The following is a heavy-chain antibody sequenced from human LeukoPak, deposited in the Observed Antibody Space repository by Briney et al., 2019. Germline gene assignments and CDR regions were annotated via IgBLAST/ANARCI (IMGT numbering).Heavy chain of an antibody. CDR3: ARGGVFCSGGSCYSQAPDY. CDR2: IYTSGST. D-gene: IGHD2-15*01. Sequence: SETLSLTCTVSGGSISSGSYYWSWIRQPAGKGLEWIGRIYTSGSTNYNPSLKSRVTISVDTSKNQFSLKLSSVTAADTAVYYCARGGVFCSGGSCYSQAPDYWGQGTLVTVSS. V-gene: IGHV4-61*02. J-gene: IGHJ4*02. CDR1: GGSISSGSYY.